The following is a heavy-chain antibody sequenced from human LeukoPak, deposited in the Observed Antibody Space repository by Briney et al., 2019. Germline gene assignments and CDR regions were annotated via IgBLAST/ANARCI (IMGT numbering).Heavy chain of an antibody. J-gene: IGHJ3*02. D-gene: IGHD2-2*01. CDR3: ARGYCSSTSCYFAFEI. V-gene: IGHV4-59*08. CDR2: IYYRGST. CDR1: GGSINSYY. Sequence: SETLSLTCTVSGGSINSYYWSWIRQPPGKGLEWIGYIYYRGSTNYNPSLKSRVAISVDTSKNQFSLKLSSLTAADTAVYYCARGYCSSTSCYFAFEIWGQGTMVTVSS.